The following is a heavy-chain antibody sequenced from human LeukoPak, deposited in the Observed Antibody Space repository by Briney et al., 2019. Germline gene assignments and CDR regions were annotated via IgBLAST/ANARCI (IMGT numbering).Heavy chain of an antibody. Sequence: PGGSLRLSCAAAGFTFSSYAMSWVRQAPGKGLEWVSGISGSGGSTYYADSVKGRFTISRDNSKNTLYLQMNSLRAEDTAVYYCAKSTRVVVPAARVDYWGQGTLVTVSS. CDR1: GFTFSSYA. CDR2: ISGSGGST. CDR3: AKSTRVVVPAARVDY. J-gene: IGHJ4*02. V-gene: IGHV3-23*01. D-gene: IGHD2-2*01.